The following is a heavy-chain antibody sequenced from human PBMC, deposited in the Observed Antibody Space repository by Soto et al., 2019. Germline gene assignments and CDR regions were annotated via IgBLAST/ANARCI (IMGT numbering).Heavy chain of an antibody. CDR2: ISYDGSNK. J-gene: IGHJ4*02. CDR1: GFTFSSYG. D-gene: IGHD3-22*01. V-gene: IGHV3-30*18. Sequence: QVQLVESGRGVVQPGRSLRLSCAASGFTFSSYGMHWVRQAPGKGLEWVAVISYDGSNKYYADSVKGRFTISRDNSKNTLYLQMNSLRAEDTAVYYCAKVLTMRPYWGQGTLVTVSS. CDR3: AKVLTMRPY.